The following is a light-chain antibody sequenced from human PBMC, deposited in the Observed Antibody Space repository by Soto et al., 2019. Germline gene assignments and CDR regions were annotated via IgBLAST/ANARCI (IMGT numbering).Light chain of an antibody. Sequence: DIQMTQSPSSLSASVGDRVTITCQASQDINNYLNWFQQKPGKAPNLLIYGASNLEAGVPSRFSGNGSGTDFSFTISSLQPEDLATYYCQQYDNLPPYTFGQGTKLEIK. CDR3: QQYDNLPPYT. V-gene: IGKV1-33*01. CDR2: GAS. J-gene: IGKJ2*01. CDR1: QDINNY.